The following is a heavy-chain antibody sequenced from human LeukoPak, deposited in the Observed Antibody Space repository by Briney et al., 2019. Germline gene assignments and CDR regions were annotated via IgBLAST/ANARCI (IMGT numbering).Heavy chain of an antibody. CDR1: RFTFSSYA. D-gene: IGHD3-22*01. J-gene: IGHJ6*02. CDR3: ARDLVGTMIVAIEPYYYYGMDL. CDR2: RSYDGSNK. Sequence: GRSLRLSCAASRFTFSSYAMHWVRQAPGKGLEWVAVRSYDGSNKYYADSVKGRFTISRDNSKNTLYLQMNSLRAEDTAVYYCARDLVGTMIVAIEPYYYYGMDLWGQGTTVTVSS. V-gene: IGHV3-30-3*01.